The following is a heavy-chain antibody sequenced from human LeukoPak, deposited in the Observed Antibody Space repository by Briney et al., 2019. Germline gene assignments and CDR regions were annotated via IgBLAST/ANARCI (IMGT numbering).Heavy chain of an antibody. CDR1: GGSISSYY. CDR3: AREVITTSAFDI. Sequence: SETLSLTCTVSGGSISSYYRSWIRQPPGKGLEWIGYIYYNGSTNYNPSLKSRVTISVDTSKNQFSLKLSSVTAADTAVYYCAREVITTSAFDIWGQGTMVTVSS. D-gene: IGHD3-22*01. V-gene: IGHV4-59*12. CDR2: IYYNGST. J-gene: IGHJ3*02.